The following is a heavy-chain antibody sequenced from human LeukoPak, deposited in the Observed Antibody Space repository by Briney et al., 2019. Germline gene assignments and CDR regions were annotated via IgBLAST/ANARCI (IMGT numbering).Heavy chain of an antibody. CDR1: GYTFTSYG. CDR2: ISPDNGDT. J-gene: IGHJ5*02. D-gene: IGHD6-13*01. CDR3: ARDRGIAADDTFDP. Sequence: ASVKVSCKASGYTFTSYGISWVRQAPGQGLEWMGWISPDNGDTNYAQKFQGRVTMTTDTSTRTAYMELRSLRSDDTAVYYCARDRGIAADDTFDPWGQGTLVIVSS. V-gene: IGHV1-18*01.